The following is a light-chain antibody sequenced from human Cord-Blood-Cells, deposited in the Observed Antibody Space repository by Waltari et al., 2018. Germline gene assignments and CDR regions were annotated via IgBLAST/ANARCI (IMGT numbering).Light chain of an antibody. CDR2: GAY. J-gene: IGKJ1*01. CDR1: QSVSSN. Sequence: EIVMTQSPATLSVSPGERDTLSCRASQSVSSNLAWYQQKPGQAPRLLIYGAYTRATGIPARFSGSGSGTEFTLTISSLQSEDFAVYYCQQYNNWPRTFGQGTKVEIK. CDR3: QQYNNWPRT. V-gene: IGKV3-15*01.